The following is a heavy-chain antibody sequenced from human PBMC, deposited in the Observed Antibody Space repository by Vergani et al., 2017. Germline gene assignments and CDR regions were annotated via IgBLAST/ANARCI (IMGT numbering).Heavy chain of an antibody. CDR3: ATQDCSSTSCYGGGDY. CDR1: GFTFSSYA. J-gene: IGHJ4*02. D-gene: IGHD2-2*01. Sequence: EVQLLESGGGLVQPGGSLRLSCAASGFTFSSYAMSWVRQAPGKGLEWVSAISGSGGSTYYADSVKGRFTISRDNSKNTLYLQMNSLRAEDTAVYYCATQDCSSTSCYGGGDYWGQGTLVTVSS. V-gene: IGHV3-23*01. CDR2: ISGSGGST.